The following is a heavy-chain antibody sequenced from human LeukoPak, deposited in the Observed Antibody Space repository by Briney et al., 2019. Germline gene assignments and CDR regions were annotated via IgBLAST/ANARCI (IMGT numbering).Heavy chain of an antibody. CDR2: IWYDSSNK. CDR3: VREKSEYSSGWYLFDH. J-gene: IGHJ4*02. D-gene: IGHD6-19*01. CDR1: GFSFSSYG. Sequence: PGGSLRLSCAASGFSFSSYGMHWVRQPPGKGLEWVAVIWYDSSNKYYADSVKGRFTISRDNSKNTLYLQMSSLRAEDTAVYYCVREKSEYSSGWYLFDHWGQGILVTVSS. V-gene: IGHV3-33*01.